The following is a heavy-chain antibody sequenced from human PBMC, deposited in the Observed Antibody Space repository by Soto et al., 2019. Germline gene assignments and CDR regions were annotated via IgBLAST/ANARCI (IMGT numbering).Heavy chain of an antibody. Sequence: SETLSLTCTVSGGSIISGGYYWIWIRQHPGKGLEWIGYIYYSGSTYYNPSLKSRVTISVDTSKNQFSLKLSSVTAADTAVYYSAGSENNYGPNTILDWGQETLLTIS. CDR1: GGSIISGGYY. V-gene: IGHV4-31*03. CDR3: AGSENNYGPNTILD. D-gene: IGHD5-18*01. CDR2: IYYSGST. J-gene: IGHJ4*02.